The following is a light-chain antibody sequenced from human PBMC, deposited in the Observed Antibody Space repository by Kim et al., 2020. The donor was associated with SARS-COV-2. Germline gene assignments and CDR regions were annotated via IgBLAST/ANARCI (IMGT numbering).Light chain of an antibody. Sequence: GHTVTISCTRSSGSFASSYVQWYQQRPGGVPTTVIFEDYQRPSGVPDRFSGSVDSSSNSASLTISELKTEDEADYYCQSYDDTSAVFGGGTQLTVL. CDR3: QSYDDTSAV. J-gene: IGLJ3*02. CDR2: EDY. CDR1: SGSFASSY. V-gene: IGLV6-57*03.